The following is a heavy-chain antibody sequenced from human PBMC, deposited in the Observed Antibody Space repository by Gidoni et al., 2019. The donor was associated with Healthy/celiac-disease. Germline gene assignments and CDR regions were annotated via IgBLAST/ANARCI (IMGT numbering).Heavy chain of an antibody. CDR2: IWYDGSNK. CDR3: ARDSLVVVAAADDAFDI. CDR1: GFTFSSSG. D-gene: IGHD2-15*01. V-gene: IGHV3-33*01. Sequence: QVQLVESGGGVVQPGRSLRLSCAASGFTFSSSGMHWVRQAPGKGLEWVAVIWYDGSNKYYADSVKGRFTISRDNSKNTLYLQMNSLRAEDTAVYYCARDSLVVVAAADDAFDIWGQGTMVTVSS. J-gene: IGHJ3*02.